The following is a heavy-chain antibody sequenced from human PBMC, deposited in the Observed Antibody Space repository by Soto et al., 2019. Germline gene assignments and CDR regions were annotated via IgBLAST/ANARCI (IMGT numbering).Heavy chain of an antibody. V-gene: IGHV3-66*01. Sequence: EVQLVESGGGLVQPGGSLRLSCAASGFTVSSNCMSWVRQAPGKGLEWVSVIYSGGTTYYADSVKGRFTISRDNSKNTLYLQMNSLRAEDTAVYYCARNGDSSDYRGWFDPWGQGTLVTVSS. CDR1: GFTVSSNC. D-gene: IGHD3-22*01. J-gene: IGHJ5*02. CDR3: ARNGDSSDYRGWFDP. CDR2: IYSGGTT.